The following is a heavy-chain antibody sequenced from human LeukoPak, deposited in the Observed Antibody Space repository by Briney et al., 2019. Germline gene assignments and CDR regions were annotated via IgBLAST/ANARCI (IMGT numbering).Heavy chain of an antibody. J-gene: IGHJ6*03. CDR2: ISSISTYK. V-gene: IGHV3-21*01. CDR3: ARDPFNTAMVTYYYMDV. D-gene: IGHD5-18*01. Sequence: GGSLRLSCAASGFTFSSYSINWVRQAPGRGLEWVSSISSISTYKYYADSVKGRFTVSRDNAKNSLYLQMNSLRAEDTAVYYCARDPFNTAMVTYYYMDVWGKGTTVTVSS. CDR1: GFTFSSYS.